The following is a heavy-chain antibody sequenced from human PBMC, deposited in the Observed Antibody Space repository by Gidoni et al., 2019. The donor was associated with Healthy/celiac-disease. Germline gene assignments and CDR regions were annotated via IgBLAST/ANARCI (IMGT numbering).Heavy chain of an antibody. CDR3: ATYYDSSGYYDY. D-gene: IGHD3-22*01. CDR2: IYSGGNT. V-gene: IGHV3-53*01. J-gene: IGHJ4*02. Sequence: EVQLVESGGGLIQLGGSLRLPCAACGFPVSSNYMSWVGQAPGKGLEWVSVIYSGGNTYYADSVKGRFTISRDNSKNTLYLQMNSLRAEDTAVYYCATYYDSSGYYDYWGQGTLVTVSS. CDR1: GFPVSSNY.